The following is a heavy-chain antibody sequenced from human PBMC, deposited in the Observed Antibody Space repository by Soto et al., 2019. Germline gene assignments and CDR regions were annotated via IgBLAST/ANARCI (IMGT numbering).Heavy chain of an antibody. D-gene: IGHD6-13*01. V-gene: IGHV1-69*01. J-gene: IGHJ4*02. CDR2: ISPLFSTT. Sequence: QMQLVQSGAEVKRPGASVRVSCKSSGDLFNNHAFNWVRQAPGQGLEWMGRISPLFSTTNYAQKFQGRVTIGADELTTVVYLEVNNLESDDSAIYYCAASSAIAAAGYFKFWGQGTLVTVSP. CDR1: GDLFNNHA. CDR3: AASSAIAAAGYFKF.